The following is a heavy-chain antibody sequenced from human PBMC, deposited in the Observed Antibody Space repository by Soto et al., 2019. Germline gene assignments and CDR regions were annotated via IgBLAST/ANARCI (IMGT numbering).Heavy chain of an antibody. J-gene: IGHJ4*02. CDR1: GGSISGHY. Sequence: PSETLSLTCTVSGGSISGHYWIWIRQPPGEGMEWIGYIFYSGSTTYNNNPSLKSRVTISVDTSKNQFSLRLRSVTAADTAVYYCARVGSSGWSPDYWGQGTLVTVPS. CDR2: IFYSGSTTY. D-gene: IGHD6-19*01. V-gene: IGHV4-59*11. CDR3: ARVGSSGWSPDY.